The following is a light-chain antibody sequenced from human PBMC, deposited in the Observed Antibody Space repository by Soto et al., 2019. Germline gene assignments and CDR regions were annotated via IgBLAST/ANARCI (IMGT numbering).Light chain of an antibody. CDR1: QSISRS. J-gene: IGKJ1*01. CDR2: DAS. V-gene: IGKV1-5*01. Sequence: DIQMTQSPSTLSASVGDRVTITCRASQSISRSLAWYQQKPGKAPNLLIFDASSLEGGVPSRFSGSGFGTEFTLTITNLQPADFATYYCQQSYGIPQTFGPGTKVEIK. CDR3: QQSYGIPQT.